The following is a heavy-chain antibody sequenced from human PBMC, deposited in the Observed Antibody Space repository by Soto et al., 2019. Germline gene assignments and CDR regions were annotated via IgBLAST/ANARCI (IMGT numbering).Heavy chain of an antibody. D-gene: IGHD1-1*01. CDR3: VRDGNKNLRDCFDP. CDR2: IYATGTT. CDR1: GASISGFY. V-gene: IGHV4-4*07. J-gene: IGHJ5*02. Sequence: PSETLSLPCTVSGASISGFYWSWIRKSAGKGLEWIGRIYATGTTDYNPSLKSRVMMSVDTSKKQFSLKLRSVTAADTAVYSCVRDGNKNLRDCFDPWGPGISVTVSS.